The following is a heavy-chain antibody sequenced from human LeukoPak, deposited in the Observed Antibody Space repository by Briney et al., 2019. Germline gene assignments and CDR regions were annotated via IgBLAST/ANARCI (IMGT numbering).Heavy chain of an antibody. D-gene: IGHD6-19*01. V-gene: IGHV4-38-2*02. CDR3: ARGQARLAWFDP. CDR1: GYSISSGYY. Sequence: PSETLSLTCTVSGYSISSGYYWGWIRQPPGKGLEWIGTIYHSGTTYYDPSLKSRVTMSVDTSKNQFSLRLRSVTAADTAVYYCARGQARLAWFDPWGQGTLVTVSS. CDR2: IYHSGTT. J-gene: IGHJ5*02.